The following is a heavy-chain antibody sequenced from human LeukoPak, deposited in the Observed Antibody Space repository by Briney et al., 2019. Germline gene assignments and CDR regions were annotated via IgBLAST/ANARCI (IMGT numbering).Heavy chain of an antibody. J-gene: IGHJ4*02. CDR1: GGSFSGYY. Sequence: SETLSLTCAVYGGSFSGYYWSWIRQPPGKGLEWIGEINHSGSTNYNPSLKSRVTISVDTSKNQFPLKLSSVTAADTAVYYCARRGCRSTSCSIPRPAPFDYWGQGTLVTVSS. CDR2: INHSGST. V-gene: IGHV4-34*01. CDR3: ARRGCRSTSCSIPRPAPFDY. D-gene: IGHD2-2*01.